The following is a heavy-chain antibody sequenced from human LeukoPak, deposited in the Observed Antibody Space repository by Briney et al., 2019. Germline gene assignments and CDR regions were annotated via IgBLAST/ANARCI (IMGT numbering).Heavy chain of an antibody. Sequence: SVKVSCKASGGTFSSYAISWVRQAPGQGLEWMGRIIPILGIANYAQKFQGRVTITADKSTSTACMELSSLRSEDTAVYYCARNVGDCSGGSCYSVSVWFDPWGQGTLVTVSS. CDR3: ARNVGDCSGGSCYSVSVWFDP. J-gene: IGHJ5*02. V-gene: IGHV1-69*04. CDR2: IIPILGIA. D-gene: IGHD2-15*01. CDR1: GGTFSSYA.